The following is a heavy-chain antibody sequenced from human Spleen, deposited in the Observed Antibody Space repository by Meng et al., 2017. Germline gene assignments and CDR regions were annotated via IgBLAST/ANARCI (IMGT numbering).Heavy chain of an antibody. CDR3: ATVWSSSWAVGYFDY. V-gene: IGHV1-69*05. CDR2: IIPIFGTA. CDR1: GGTFSSYA. J-gene: IGHJ4*02. D-gene: IGHD6-13*01. Sequence: SVKVSCKASGGTFSSYAISWVRQAPGQGLEWMGGIIPIFGTANYAQKFQGRVTITTDESTSTAYMELSSLRSEDTAVYYCATVWSSSWAVGYFDYWGQGTLVTVSS.